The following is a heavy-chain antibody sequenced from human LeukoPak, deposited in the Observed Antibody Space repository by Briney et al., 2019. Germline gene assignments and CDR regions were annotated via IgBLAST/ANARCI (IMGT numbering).Heavy chain of an antibody. CDR1: GFTFSSYA. D-gene: IGHD3-22*01. V-gene: IGHV3-23*01. J-gene: IGHJ3*02. Sequence: GGSLRLSCAASGFTFSSYAMSWVRQAPGKGLEWVSAISGSGGSTYYADSVKGRFTISRDNSKNTLYLQMNSLRAEDTAVYYCAKDLGYYDSSGLWDAFDIWGQGTMVTVSS. CDR3: AKDLGYYDSSGLWDAFDI. CDR2: ISGSGGST.